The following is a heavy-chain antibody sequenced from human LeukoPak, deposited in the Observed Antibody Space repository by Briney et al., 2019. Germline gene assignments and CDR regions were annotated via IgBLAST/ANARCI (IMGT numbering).Heavy chain of an antibody. Sequence: PGGSLRLSCAASGFSFSGYSMNWVRQAPGKGLEWVSYISSSSTTTYYADSVKGRFTISRDNAKKSLSLQMNSLRAEDTAVYYCVRGGSGYGPAEGDHWGQGTLVTVSS. CDR3: VRGGSGYGPAEGDH. CDR2: ISSSSTTT. J-gene: IGHJ4*02. V-gene: IGHV3-48*04. CDR1: GFSFSGYS. D-gene: IGHD5-12*01.